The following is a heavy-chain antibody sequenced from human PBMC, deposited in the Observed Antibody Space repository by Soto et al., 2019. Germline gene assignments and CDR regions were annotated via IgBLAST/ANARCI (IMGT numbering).Heavy chain of an antibody. CDR2: IYNSGST. J-gene: IGHJ4*02. D-gene: IGHD6-19*01. CDR3: AVGLAGDKVAS. Sequence: QVQLQESGPGLVKPSQTLSLTCTVSGASISSGHYYWSWIRQPPGKGLEWIGHIYNSGSTYNNPSLNRRVFISLDTSKNQFSLNLSSVTAAEPAVYSCAVGLAGDKVASWGQGTLVTVSS. CDR1: GASISSGHYY. V-gene: IGHV4-30-4*01.